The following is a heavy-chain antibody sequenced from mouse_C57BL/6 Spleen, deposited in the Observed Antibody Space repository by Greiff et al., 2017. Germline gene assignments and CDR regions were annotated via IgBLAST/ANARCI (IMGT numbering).Heavy chain of an antibody. V-gene: IGHV5-17*01. CDR2: ISSGSSTI. CDR1: GFTFSDYG. J-gene: IGHJ4*01. D-gene: IGHD2-2*01. CDR3: ARRTTMVTGGTMDY. Sequence: EVKLVESGGGLVKPGGSLKLSCAASGFTFSDYGMHWVRQAPEKGLEWVAYISSGSSTIYYADTVKGRFTISRDNAKNTLFLQMTSLRSEDTAMYYCARRTTMVTGGTMDYWGQGTSVTVSS.